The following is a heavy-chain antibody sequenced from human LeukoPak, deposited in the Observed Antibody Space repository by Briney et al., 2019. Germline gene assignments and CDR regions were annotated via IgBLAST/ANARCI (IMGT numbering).Heavy chain of an antibody. CDR2: ISSSSTYI. CDR3: AREDSYDFGIDY. CDR1: GFTFSSYS. D-gene: IGHD5-18*01. V-gene: IGHV3-21*01. J-gene: IGHJ4*02. Sequence: GGSLRLSCAASGFTFSSYSMNWVRQAPGKGLEWVSSISSSSTYIYYADSVKGRFTISRDNAKNSLYLQMNSLRAGDTAVYYCAREDSYDFGIDYWGQGTLVTVSS.